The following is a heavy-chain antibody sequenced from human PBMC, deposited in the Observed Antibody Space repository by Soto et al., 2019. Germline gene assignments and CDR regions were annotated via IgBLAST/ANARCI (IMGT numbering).Heavy chain of an antibody. Sequence: QLQLVQSGGEVKTPGASVKVSCTTSGYTFTSHGISCVRQAPGQGLEWMGWISTYKGKTDYAQKFQGRVTMTADTRTSTVYMEVRSLRSDDTAVYYCARLLTEGATYREDAFDMWGQGTKVTVSS. J-gene: IGHJ3*02. CDR3: ARLLTEGATYREDAFDM. V-gene: IGHV1-18*01. CDR1: GYTFTSHG. D-gene: IGHD1-26*01. CDR2: ISTYKGKT.